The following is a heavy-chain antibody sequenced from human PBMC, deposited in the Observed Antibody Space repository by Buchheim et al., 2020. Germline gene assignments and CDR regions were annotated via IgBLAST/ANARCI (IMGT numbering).Heavy chain of an antibody. CDR2: IDSDGSST. J-gene: IGHJ4*02. CDR3: ASQNNFGLNY. CDR1: GFTFDDYT. D-gene: IGHD1-20*01. V-gene: IGHV3-74*02. Sequence: EVQLVESGGGLVQPGRSLRLSCAASGFTFDDYTMHWVRQAPGKGLVWVSRIDSDGSSTTSADSVKGRFTISRDNAKNTLYLQMNSLRAEDTAVYYCASQNNFGLNYWGQGTL.